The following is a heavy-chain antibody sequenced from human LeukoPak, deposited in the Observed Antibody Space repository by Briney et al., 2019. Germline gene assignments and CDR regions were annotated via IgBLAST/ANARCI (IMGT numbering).Heavy chain of an antibody. D-gene: IGHD6-13*01. CDR2: IRSKAYGGTT. Sequence: GGSLRLSCTASGFTFGDYAMSWVRQAPGKGLEWVGFIRSKAYGGTTEYAASVKGRFTISRDDSKSIAYLQMNSLKTEDTAVYYCTSTKEYSSSRFDFDYWGQGTLVTVSS. J-gene: IGHJ4*02. CDR3: TSTKEYSSSRFDFDY. V-gene: IGHV3-49*04. CDR1: GFTFGDYA.